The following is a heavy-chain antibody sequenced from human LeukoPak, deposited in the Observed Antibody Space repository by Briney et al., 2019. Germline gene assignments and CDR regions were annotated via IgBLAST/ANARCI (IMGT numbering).Heavy chain of an antibody. CDR1: GFTFNNYA. CDR2: ISGGGETT. J-gene: IGHJ4*02. V-gene: IGHV3-23*01. D-gene: IGHD3-10*01. Sequence: GGSLRLSCAASGFTFNNYAMNWVRQAPGKGLEWVSSISGGGETTYYADSAKGRFTISRDNSQNTLYLQMNSLRAEDTAVYYCARDRENWRGLWFGELGHWGQGTLVTVSS. CDR3: ARDRENWRGLWFGELGH.